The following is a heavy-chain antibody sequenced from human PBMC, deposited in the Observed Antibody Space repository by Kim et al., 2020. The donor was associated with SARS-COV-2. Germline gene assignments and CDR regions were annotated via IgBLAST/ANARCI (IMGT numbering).Heavy chain of an antibody. D-gene: IGHD3-3*01. CDR3: ARRYYDFWSGYFTDY. V-gene: IGHV1-8*01. J-gene: IGHJ4*02. Sequence: ASVKVSCKASGYTFTSYDINWVRQATGQGPEWMGWMNPNSGNTGYAQKFQGRVTMTRNTSISTAYMELSSLRSEDTAVYYCARRYYDFWSGYFTDYWGQGALVTVSS. CDR1: GYTFTSYD. CDR2: MNPNSGNT.